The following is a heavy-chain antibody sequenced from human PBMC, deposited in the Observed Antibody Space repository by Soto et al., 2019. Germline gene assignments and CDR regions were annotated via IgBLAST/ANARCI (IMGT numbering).Heavy chain of an antibody. D-gene: IGHD6-19*01. CDR3: TSRIAVAGTYYFDY. J-gene: IGHJ4*02. V-gene: IGHV3-15*07. CDR2: IKSISDGETT. CDR1: GFTFSHAW. Sequence: LLVESGGGFVQPGGSLRLSCVASGFTFSHAWMDWVRQAPGKGLEWVGRIKSISDGETTNYAASVAGRFTISRDDSNNTLLLHVNILKTPDRGVYYCTSRIAVAGTYYFDYWGQGTPVTVSS.